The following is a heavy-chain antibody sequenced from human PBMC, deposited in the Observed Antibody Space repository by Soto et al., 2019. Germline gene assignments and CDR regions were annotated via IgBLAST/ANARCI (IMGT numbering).Heavy chain of an antibody. CDR1: GGSISSGDYY. D-gene: IGHD3-10*01. CDR2: IYYSGST. Sequence: QVQLQESGPGLVKPSQTLSLTCTVSGGSISSGDYYWSWIRQPPGKGLEWIGYIYYSGSTYYNPSLKSRVTISVDTSKNQFSLKLSSVTAADTAVYYCARVPAGLLWFGELSPDYWGQGTLVTVSS. CDR3: ARVPAGLLWFGELSPDY. J-gene: IGHJ4*02. V-gene: IGHV4-30-4*01.